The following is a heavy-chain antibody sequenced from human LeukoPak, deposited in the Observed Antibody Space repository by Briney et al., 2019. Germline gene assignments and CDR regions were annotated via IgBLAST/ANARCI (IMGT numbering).Heavy chain of an antibody. CDR2: IKQDGSEK. Sequence: GGSLRLSCAASGFTFSGYWMAWVRQAPGRGLEWVAHIKQDGSEKNYVDPVKGRFTISRDNARNSVYLQMNSLRAEDTAVYYCAKVETYYDILTGHYKGNWFDPWGQGTLVTVSS. CDR1: GFTFSGYW. V-gene: IGHV3-7*05. CDR3: AKVETYYDILTGHYKGNWFDP. D-gene: IGHD3-9*01. J-gene: IGHJ5*02.